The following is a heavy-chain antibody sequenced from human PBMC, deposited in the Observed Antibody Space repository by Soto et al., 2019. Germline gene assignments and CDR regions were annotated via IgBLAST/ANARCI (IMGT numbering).Heavy chain of an antibody. CDR1: GGPFSGYY. D-gene: IGHD3-22*01. CDR3: ASYYYDSSGYSNWLDP. Sequence: SETLSLTCAVYGGPFSGYYWSWIRQPPGKGLEWIGEINHSGSTNYNPSLKSRVTISVDTSKNQFSLKLSSVTAADTAVYYCASYYYDSSGYSNWLDPWGQGTLVTVSS. J-gene: IGHJ5*02. CDR2: INHSGST. V-gene: IGHV4-34*01.